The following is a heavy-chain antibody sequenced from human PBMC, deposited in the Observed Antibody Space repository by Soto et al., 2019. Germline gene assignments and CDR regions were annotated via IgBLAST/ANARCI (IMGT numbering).Heavy chain of an antibody. V-gene: IGHV1-3*01. D-gene: IGHD4-4*01. CDR1: GYTFTSYA. CDR2: INAGNGNT. CDR3: ARSYSNYVHYYYGMDV. Sequence: ASVKVSCKASGYTFTSYAMHWVRQAPGQRLEWMGWINAGNGNTKYSQKFQGRVTITRDTSASTAYMELSSLRSEDTAVYYCARSYSNYVHYYYGMDVWGQGTTVTVSS. J-gene: IGHJ6*02.